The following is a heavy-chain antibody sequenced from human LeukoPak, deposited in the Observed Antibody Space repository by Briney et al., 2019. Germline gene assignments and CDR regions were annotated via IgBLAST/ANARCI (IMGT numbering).Heavy chain of an antibody. Sequence: GGSLRLSCAASGFTFSSSWMTWVRQAPGKGLEWVANIKEDGSEKYYVDSVKGRFTISRDNAKNSLYLQTNSLRAEDTAVYYCARDQRASPAAADYWGQGTLVTVSS. CDR1: GFTFSSSW. CDR2: IKEDGSEK. D-gene: IGHD2-15*01. V-gene: IGHV3-7*01. CDR3: ARDQRASPAAADY. J-gene: IGHJ4*02.